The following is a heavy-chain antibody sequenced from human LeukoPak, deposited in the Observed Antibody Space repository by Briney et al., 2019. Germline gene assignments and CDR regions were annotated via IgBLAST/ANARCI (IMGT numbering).Heavy chain of an antibody. CDR2: IYYSGST. J-gene: IGHJ4*02. D-gene: IGHD2-2*01. CDR1: GGSISSSSYY. V-gene: IGHV4-39*07. Sequence: SETLSLTCTVSGGSISSSSYYWGWIRQPPGKGLEWIGSIYYSGSTYYNPSLKSRVTISVDTSKNQFSLKLSSVTAADTAVYYCARSLSPWDIVVVPAAYWGQGTLVTVSS. CDR3: ARSLSPWDIVVVPAAY.